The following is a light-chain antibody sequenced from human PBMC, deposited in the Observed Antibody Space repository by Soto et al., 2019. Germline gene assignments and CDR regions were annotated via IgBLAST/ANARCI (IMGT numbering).Light chain of an antibody. J-gene: IGKJ1*01. CDR2: AAS. CDR3: QQLNSYPVT. Sequence: DIQLTQSPSFLSASLGDRVTITCRASQGISSYLAWYQQKPGKAPKLLIYAASTLQSGVPSRFSGSGSGTEFTLTISSLQPEDFATYYCQQLNSYPVTFGQGTKVAIK. V-gene: IGKV1-9*01. CDR1: QGISSY.